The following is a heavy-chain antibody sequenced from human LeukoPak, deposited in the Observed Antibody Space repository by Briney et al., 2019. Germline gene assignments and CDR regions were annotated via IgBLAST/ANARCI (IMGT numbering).Heavy chain of an antibody. CDR2: INPNSGGT. J-gene: IGHJ4*02. CDR1: GYTFTGYY. CDR3: LQAYSSGEDY. V-gene: IGHV1-2*02. D-gene: IGHD6-19*01. Sequence: GASVKVSCKASGYTFTGYYMHWVRQAPGQGLEWMGWINPNSGGTNYAQKFQGRVTITADESTSTAYMELSSLRSEDTAVYYCLQAYSSGEDYWGQGTLVTVSS.